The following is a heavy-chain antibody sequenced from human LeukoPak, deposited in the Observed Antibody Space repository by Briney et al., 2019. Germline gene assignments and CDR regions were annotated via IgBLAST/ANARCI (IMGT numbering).Heavy chain of an antibody. CDR1: GFTFSSYA. CDR2: ISGSGGST. CDR3: AKDPGLWFGELSSYDAFDI. Sequence: GGSLRLSCAASGFTFSSYAMSWVRQAPGKGLEWVSAISGSGGSTYYADSVKGRFTISRDNSKNTLYLQMNSLRAEDTAVYYCAKDPGLWFGELSSYDAFDIWGQGTMVTVSS. D-gene: IGHD3-10*01. J-gene: IGHJ3*02. V-gene: IGHV3-23*01.